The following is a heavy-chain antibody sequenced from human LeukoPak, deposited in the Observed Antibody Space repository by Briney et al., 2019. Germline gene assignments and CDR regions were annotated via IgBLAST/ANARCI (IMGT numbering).Heavy chain of an antibody. CDR1: GFTFSNYG. CDR3: AKAATNYDILTGYYPS. D-gene: IGHD3-9*01. CDR2: ISYDGSNK. V-gene: IGHV3-30*18. Sequence: PGGSLRLSCAASGFTFSNYGMHWVRQAPGKGLEWVAVISYDGSNKYYADSVKGRFTISRDNSKNTLYLQMNSLRAEDTAVYYCAKAATNYDILTGYYPSWGQGTLVTVSS. J-gene: IGHJ4*02.